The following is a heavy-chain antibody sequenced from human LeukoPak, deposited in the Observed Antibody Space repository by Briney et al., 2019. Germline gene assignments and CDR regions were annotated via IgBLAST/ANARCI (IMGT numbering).Heavy chain of an antibody. Sequence: EASVKVSCKASGYTFTGYYMHWVRQAPGQGLEWMGWISIYNGNTNYAQKFQGRVTMTTDTSTSTAYMELRSLRSDDTAVYYCARTPNQHSSSFVDYWGQGTLVTVSS. CDR1: GYTFTGYY. D-gene: IGHD6-13*01. CDR2: ISIYNGNT. J-gene: IGHJ4*02. CDR3: ARTPNQHSSSFVDY. V-gene: IGHV1-18*04.